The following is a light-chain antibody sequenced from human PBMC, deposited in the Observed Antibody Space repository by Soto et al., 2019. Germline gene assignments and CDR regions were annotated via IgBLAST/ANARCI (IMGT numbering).Light chain of an antibody. CDR2: GAS. V-gene: IGKV3-20*01. CDR1: QNVDNSY. Sequence: EIALTQSPGTLSLSPGERGILTCRASQNVDNSYFAWYQLKPGQAPRLLIYGASSRATGIPDRFSGSGSGRDFTLTISRLEPEDLALYFCQQYGSSPPYTFGQGTKLEIK. J-gene: IGKJ2*01. CDR3: QQYGSSPPYT.